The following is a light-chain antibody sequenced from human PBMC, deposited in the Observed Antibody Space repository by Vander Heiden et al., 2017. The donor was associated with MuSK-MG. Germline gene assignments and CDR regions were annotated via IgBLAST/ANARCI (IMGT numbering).Light chain of an antibody. CDR3: QQDGYSPST. CDR1: QSISSTY. J-gene: IGKJ2*01. Sequence: EIVLTQSPGTLSFSPGERATLSCRASQSISSTYLAWYQQKPGQAPRLLIYGASTRATGIPDRFSGSGSGTDFTLTISRLEPEGCAVYYCQQDGYSPSTFGQGTKLEIK. CDR2: GAS. V-gene: IGKV3-20*01.